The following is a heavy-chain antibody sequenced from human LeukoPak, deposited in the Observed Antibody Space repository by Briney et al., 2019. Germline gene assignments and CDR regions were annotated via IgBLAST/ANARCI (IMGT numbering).Heavy chain of an antibody. Sequence: SETLSLTCTVSGGSISGYYWSWIRQPPGKGLEWIGYIYYSGSTNYNPSLKSRVTISVDTSKNQFSLKLSSVTAADTAVYYCARDRGLGGYGPFDYWGQGTLVTVSS. V-gene: IGHV4-59*01. CDR2: IYYSGST. CDR3: ARDRGLGGYGPFDY. J-gene: IGHJ4*02. D-gene: IGHD5-12*01. CDR1: GGSISGYY.